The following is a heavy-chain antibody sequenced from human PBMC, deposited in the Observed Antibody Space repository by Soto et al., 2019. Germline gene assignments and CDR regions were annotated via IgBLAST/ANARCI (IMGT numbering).Heavy chain of an antibody. J-gene: IGHJ5*01. CDR2: IFYSGST. CDR3: ASMIGDPVLSFDS. CDR1: GGSISSYY. Sequence: PSETLSLTCTVSGGSISSYYWSWIRQPPGKGLEWIGFIFYSGSTSYNPSLKSRVTISIDTSEYQFSLKLNSVTAADTAVYYCASMIGDPVLSFDSWGKGTLVTVSS. D-gene: IGHD3-10*02. V-gene: IGHV4-59*01.